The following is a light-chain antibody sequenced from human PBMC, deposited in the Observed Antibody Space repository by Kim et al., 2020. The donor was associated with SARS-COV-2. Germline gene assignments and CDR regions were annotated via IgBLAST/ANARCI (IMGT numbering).Light chain of an antibody. CDR3: QSADSSGTYRV. CDR2: KDS. V-gene: IGLV3-25*03. CDR1: ALPEQY. J-gene: IGLJ3*02. Sequence: SYELTQPPSVSVSPGQTARITCSGDALPEQYAYWYQQKPGQAPMLVIYKDSERPSGIPERFSGSSSGTTVTLTISGVQAEDEADYYCQSADSSGTYRVFGGGTQLTVL.